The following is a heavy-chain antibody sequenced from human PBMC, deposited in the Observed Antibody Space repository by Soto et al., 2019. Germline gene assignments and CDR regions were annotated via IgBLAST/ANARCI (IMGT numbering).Heavy chain of an antibody. CDR1: CFPFGDFA. CDR3: ARDIDWYSNSSGFDN. Sequence: GGPWRLSCAGSCFPFGDFAMSWVRQGPGKGLEWISDISVSGGSSDYADSVKGRFTISRDNSKNTLSLQMNSLRAEDTAIYYFARDIDWYSNSSGFDNWGQGTLVTVSS. J-gene: IGHJ4*02. CDR2: ISVSGGSS. V-gene: IGHV3-23*01. D-gene: IGHD1-26*01.